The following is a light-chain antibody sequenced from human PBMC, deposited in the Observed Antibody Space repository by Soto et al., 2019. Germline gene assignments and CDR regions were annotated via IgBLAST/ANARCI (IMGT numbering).Light chain of an antibody. CDR1: SSDVGGYNH. Sequence: QSALTQPASVSESPGQSITISCAGTSSDVGGYNHVSWYQQHADKAPKLLIHEVSNRPSGVSNRFSGSKSGNTASLTISGPQAEDEADYYCTSYTSISTYVFXTGTKRTVL. CDR2: EVS. V-gene: IGLV2-14*01. CDR3: TSYTSISTYV. J-gene: IGLJ1*01.